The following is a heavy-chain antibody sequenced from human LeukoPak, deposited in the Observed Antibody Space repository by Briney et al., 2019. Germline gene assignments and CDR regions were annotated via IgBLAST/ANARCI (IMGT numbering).Heavy chain of an antibody. V-gene: IGHV1-2*06. D-gene: IGHD2-2*02. CDR3: ARAMGYCSSTSCYRVAFDI. Sequence: GASVTVSCKASGYTFTGYYMHWERQAPGQGLEWMGRINPNSGGTNYAQKFQGRVTMTRDTSISTAYMELSRLRSDDTAVYYCARAMGYCSSTSCYRVAFDIWGQGTMVTVSS. J-gene: IGHJ3*02. CDR2: INPNSGGT. CDR1: GYTFTGYY.